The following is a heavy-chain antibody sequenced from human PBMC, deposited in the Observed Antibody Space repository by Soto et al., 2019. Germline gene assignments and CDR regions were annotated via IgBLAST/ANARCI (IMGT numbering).Heavy chain of an antibody. D-gene: IGHD3-22*01. Sequence: SETLSLTCTVSDVSICSYDCSWIRQPPGKGLEWIGSISYSGTTNYNPSLTSRVTISIDTSKNQFSLNLRSVTAADMAVYYCARDLYYYDHWFDPWGQGTLVTVSS. V-gene: IGHV4-59*12. CDR2: ISYSGTT. J-gene: IGHJ5*02. CDR3: ARDLYYYDHWFDP. CDR1: DVSICSYD.